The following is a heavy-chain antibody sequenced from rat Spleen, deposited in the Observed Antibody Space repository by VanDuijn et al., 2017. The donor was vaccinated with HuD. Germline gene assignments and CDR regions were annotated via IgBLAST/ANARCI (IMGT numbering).Heavy chain of an antibody. Sequence: EVQLVESGGGLVQPGRSLKLSCAASGFIFRNYDMAWFRQAPTKGLEWVASISPSGGGTYNRDSVKGRFLFSRDNAKSTLYLQRDSLRFEDTATYYCARGNMDSTDYYHYFDYWGQGVMVTVSS. V-gene: IGHV5-25*01. J-gene: IGHJ2*01. D-gene: IGHD1-6*01. CDR3: ARGNMDSTDYYHYFDY. CDR1: GFIFRNYD. CDR2: ISPSGGGT.